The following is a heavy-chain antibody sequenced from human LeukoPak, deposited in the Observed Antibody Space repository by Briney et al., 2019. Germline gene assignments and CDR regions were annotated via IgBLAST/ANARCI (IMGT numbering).Heavy chain of an antibody. D-gene: IGHD2-2*02. CDR1: GFTFSSYS. CDR2: ISSSSSYI. V-gene: IGHV3-21*01. CDR3: ARDKIVVVPAAIGY. J-gene: IGHJ4*02. Sequence: GGSLRLSCAASGFTFSSYSMNWVRQAPGKGLEWVSSISSSSSYIYYADSVKGRFTISRDNAKNSLYLQMNSLRAEDTAVYYCARDKIVVVPAAIGYWGQGTLVTVSS.